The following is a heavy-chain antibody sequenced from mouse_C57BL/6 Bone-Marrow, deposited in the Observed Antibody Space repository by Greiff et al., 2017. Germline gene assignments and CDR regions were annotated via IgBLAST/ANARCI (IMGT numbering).Heavy chain of an antibody. CDR3: ARPYYSNYWYFDV. CDR2: IYPGSGST. Sequence: VQLQQPVAELVKPGASVKMSCKASGYTFTSYWITWVKQRPGQGLEWIGDIYPGSGSTNYNEKFKSKATLTVDTSSSTAYMQLSSLTSEVSAVYSCARPYYSNYWYFDVWGTGTTVTVSA. CDR1: GYTFTSYW. J-gene: IGHJ1*03. V-gene: IGHV1-55*01. D-gene: IGHD2-5*01.